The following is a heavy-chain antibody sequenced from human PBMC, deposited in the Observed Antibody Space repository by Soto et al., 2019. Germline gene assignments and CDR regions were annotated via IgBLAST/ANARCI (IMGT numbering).Heavy chain of an antibody. CDR3: ARHPERIAQIGWFDP. CDR2: ISSSSSTI. Sequence: PGLSLRLSCAAAGFTFSSYSMNWVSQAPGKGLEWVSYISSSSSTIYYADSVKGRFTISRDNAKNSLYLQMNSLRAEDTAVYYCARHPERIAQIGWFDPWGQGTLVTVSS. V-gene: IGHV3-48*01. D-gene: IGHD6-13*01. CDR1: GFTFSSYS. J-gene: IGHJ5*02.